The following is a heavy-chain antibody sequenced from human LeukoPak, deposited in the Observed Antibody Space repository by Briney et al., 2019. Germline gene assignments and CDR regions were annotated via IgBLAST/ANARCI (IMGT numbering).Heavy chain of an antibody. D-gene: IGHD3-9*01. J-gene: IGHJ4*02. CDR3: GGCSGYLITS. CDR2: IKQDGSEK. Sequence: PGGSLRLSCAASGFTFGSYWMNWVRQAPGKGLEWLAIIKQDGSEKHYKGSVEGRFTISRDNAKNSLHLQMNSLRAEDTAVYYCGGCSGYLITSRGQGTLVTVSS. V-gene: IGHV3-7*01. CDR1: GFTFGSYW.